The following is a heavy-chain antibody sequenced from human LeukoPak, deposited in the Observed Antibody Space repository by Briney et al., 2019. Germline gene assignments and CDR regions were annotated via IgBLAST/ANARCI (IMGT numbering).Heavy chain of an antibody. CDR1: GFTFSSYA. CDR2: ISYDGSNK. J-gene: IGHJ4*02. V-gene: IGHV3-30*04. D-gene: IGHD3-3*01. Sequence: PGGSLRPSCAASGFTFSSYAMHWVRQAPGKGLEWVAVISYDGSNKYYADSVKGRFTISRDNSKNTLYLQMNSLRAEDTAVYYCARDPPRGDLWSGEGENYFDSWGREPWSPSPQ. CDR3: ARDPPRGDLWSGEGENYFDS.